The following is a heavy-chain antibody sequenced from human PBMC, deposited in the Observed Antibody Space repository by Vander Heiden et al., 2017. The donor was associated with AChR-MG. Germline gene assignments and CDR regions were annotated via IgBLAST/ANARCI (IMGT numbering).Heavy chain of an antibody. CDR1: GFTVSSNY. V-gene: IGHV3-53*01. CDR2: IYSGGST. CDR3: ARDRRDYYYYGMDV. J-gene: IGHJ6*02. Sequence: EVQLVESGGGLIQPGGSLRLSCAASGFTVSSNYMSWVRQAPGKGLEWVSVIYSGGSTYYADSVKGRFTISRDNSKNTLYLQMNSLRAEDTAVYYCARDRRDYYYYGMDVWGQGTTVTVSS.